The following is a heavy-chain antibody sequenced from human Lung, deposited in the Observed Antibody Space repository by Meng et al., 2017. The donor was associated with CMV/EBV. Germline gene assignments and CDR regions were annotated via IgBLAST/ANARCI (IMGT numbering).Heavy chain of an antibody. V-gene: IGHV1-18*01. J-gene: IGHJ4*02. CDR1: GYTFTNYG. CDR3: ARVEVGITSGDY. CDR2: INAYNGDT. D-gene: IGHD1-26*01. Sequence: LLPAGGEGRKPGAAVNVSCKASGYTFTNYGITWVRQAPGQGLEWMGWINAYNGDTNYAQTLQGRVTMTTDTSTSTAYMELRSLRSDDTAVYYCARVEVGITSGDYWGQGTLVTVSS.